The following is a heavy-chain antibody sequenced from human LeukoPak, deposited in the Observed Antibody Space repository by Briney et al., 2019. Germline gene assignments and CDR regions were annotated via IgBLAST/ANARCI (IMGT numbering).Heavy chain of an antibody. J-gene: IGHJ5*02. CDR1: GGSFSGYY. CDR2: INHSGST. CDR3: ARADCSSTSCHTPRGYWFDP. Sequence: SETLSLTCAVYGGSFSGYYWSWIRQPPGKGLEWIGEINHSGSTNYNPSLKSRVTISVDTSKNQFSLKLSSVTAADTAVYFCARADCSSTSCHTPRGYWFDPWGQGTLVTVSS. D-gene: IGHD2-2*02. V-gene: IGHV4-34*01.